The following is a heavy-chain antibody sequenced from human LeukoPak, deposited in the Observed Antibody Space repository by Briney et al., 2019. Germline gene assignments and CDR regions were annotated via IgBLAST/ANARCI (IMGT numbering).Heavy chain of an antibody. V-gene: IGHV4-61*02. J-gene: IGHJ6*02. Sequence: SETLSLTCTVSGGSISSSSYYWGWIRQPAGKGLEWIGRIYTSGSTNYNPSLKSRVTISVDTSKNQFSLRLSSVTAADTAVYYCAGAFYSFYFFALDVWGQGTTVTVSS. CDR3: AGAFYSFYFFALDV. CDR1: GGSISSSSYY. CDR2: IYTSGST. D-gene: IGHD4-11*01.